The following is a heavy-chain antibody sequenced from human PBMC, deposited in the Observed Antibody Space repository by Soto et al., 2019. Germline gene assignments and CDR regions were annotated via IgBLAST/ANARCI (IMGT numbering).Heavy chain of an antibody. CDR1: GGSFSGYY. D-gene: IGHD3-10*01. V-gene: IGHV4-34*01. CDR3: ARVTVRCYCGMDV. CDR2: INHSGST. Sequence: QVQLQQWGAGLLKPSETLSLTCAVYGGSFSGYYWSWIRQPPGKGLEWIGEINHSGSTNYNPSLRSRVTISVDTSKNQFSLKLSSVTAADTAVYSCARVTVRCYCGMDVWGQGTTVTVSS. J-gene: IGHJ6*02.